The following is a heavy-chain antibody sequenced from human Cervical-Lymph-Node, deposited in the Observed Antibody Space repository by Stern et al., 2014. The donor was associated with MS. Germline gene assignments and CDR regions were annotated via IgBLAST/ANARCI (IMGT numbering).Heavy chain of an antibody. D-gene: IGHD5-12*01. J-gene: IGHJ4*02. CDR1: GFTFTYPA. CDR2: ISYDGSDK. Sequence: QMQMVQSGGGVVQPGRSLRLSCAASGFTFTYPAMNWVRQAPGKGLERVAVISYDGSDKNDADSVKGRFTISRDNSRNTLYLQMNSLRVDDTAVYYCARGGAVATSDXXXXXWGQGILVTVSS. V-gene: IGHV3-30*01. CDR3: ARGGAVATSDXXXXX.